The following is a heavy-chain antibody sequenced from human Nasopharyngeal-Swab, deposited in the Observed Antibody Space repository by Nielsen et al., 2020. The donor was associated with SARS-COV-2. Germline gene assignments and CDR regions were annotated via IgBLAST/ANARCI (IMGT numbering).Heavy chain of an antibody. CDR1: GFTFSDYY. CDR2: ISTTGRTT. D-gene: IGHD3-3*01. Sequence: GESLIISCAASGFTFSDYYMLWFRPPPRKGLEWLSYISTTGRTTDSADSVKGRFTISRDNANTLFFLQRNSLRGEDTAVYYCAGEKGYQVFLDYYYHGLDVWGHGTAVTVSS. CDR3: AGEKGYQVFLDYYYHGLDV. J-gene: IGHJ6*02. V-gene: IGHV3-11*01.